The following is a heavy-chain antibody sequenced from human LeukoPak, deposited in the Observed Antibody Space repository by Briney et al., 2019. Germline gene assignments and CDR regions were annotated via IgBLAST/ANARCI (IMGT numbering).Heavy chain of an antibody. D-gene: IGHD6-13*01. Sequence: GGSLRLSCAASGFTFSSYAMSWVRQAPGKGLEWVSAISGSGGSTYYADSVKDRFTISRDNSKNTLYLQMNSLRAEDTAVYYCAKTGTPWYYFDYWGQGTLVTVSS. CDR3: AKTGTPWYYFDY. CDR2: ISGSGGST. V-gene: IGHV3-23*01. J-gene: IGHJ4*02. CDR1: GFTFSSYA.